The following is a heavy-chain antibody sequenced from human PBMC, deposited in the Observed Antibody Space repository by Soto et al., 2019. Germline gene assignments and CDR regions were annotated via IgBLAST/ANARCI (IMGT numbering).Heavy chain of an antibody. CDR1: GFTFSSYS. V-gene: IGHV3-21*01. CDR3: ARAYCSGGSCSDDAFDI. D-gene: IGHD2-15*01. Sequence: EVQLVESGGGLVKPGGSLRLSCAASGFTFSSYSMNWVRQAPGKGLEWVSSISSSSYIYYADSVKGRFTISRDNAKNSLYLQMNSLRAEDTAVYYCARAYCSGGSCSDDAFDIWGQGTMVTVSS. CDR2: ISSSSYI. J-gene: IGHJ3*02.